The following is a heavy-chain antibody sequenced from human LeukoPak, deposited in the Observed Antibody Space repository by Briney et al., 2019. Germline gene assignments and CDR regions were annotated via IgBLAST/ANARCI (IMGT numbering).Heavy chain of an antibody. V-gene: IGHV3-30*18. CDR3: ANARITAALPDY. D-gene: IGHD6-13*01. CDR1: GFTFSSYG. Sequence: GGSLRLSCAASGFTFSSYGMHWVRQAPGKGLEWVAVISYDGSNKYYADSVEGRFTISRDNSKNTLSLQMNNLRAEDTAVYYCANARITAALPDYWGQGTLVTVSS. CDR2: ISYDGSNK. J-gene: IGHJ4*02.